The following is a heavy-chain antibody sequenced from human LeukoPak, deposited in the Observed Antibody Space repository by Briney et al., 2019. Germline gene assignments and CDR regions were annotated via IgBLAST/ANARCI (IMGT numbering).Heavy chain of an antibody. Sequence: SGRSLRLSWAASGFTFNSYAMTWVRQAPGKGLEWVSTVRGGSGNTYYADSVKGRFTISRDNSKNTLYLQMNSLRDEDTAVYFCARGSSYTSPYYFDYWGQGTLVTVSS. V-gene: IGHV3-23*01. CDR1: GFTFNSYA. D-gene: IGHD3-10*01. J-gene: IGHJ4*02. CDR3: ARGSSYTSPYYFDY. CDR2: VRGGSGNT.